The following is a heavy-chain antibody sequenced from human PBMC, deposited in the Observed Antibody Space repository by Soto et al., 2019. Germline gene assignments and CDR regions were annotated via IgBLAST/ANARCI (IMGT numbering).Heavy chain of an antibody. D-gene: IGHD3-22*01. CDR2: ISTYNGNR. CDR1: GYTFISYG. CDR3: ARSSSGYGMDV. Sequence: ASVKVSCKASGYTFISYGISWVRQAPGQGLEWMGWISTYNGNRSYAQKVQGRVTMTTDTSTSTAYMELRSLRSDDTAVYYCARSSSGYGMDVWGQGTTVTVSS. J-gene: IGHJ6*02. V-gene: IGHV1-18*01.